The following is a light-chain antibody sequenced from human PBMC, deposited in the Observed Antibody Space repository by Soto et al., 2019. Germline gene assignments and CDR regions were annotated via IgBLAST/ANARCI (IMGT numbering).Light chain of an antibody. V-gene: IGKV3-20*01. CDR1: QTVSSSY. Sequence: EIVLTQSPGTLSLSPGERATLSCRARQTVSSSYLAWYQQKPGQAPRLLIYGASSRATGIPDRFSGSGSGTDFTLTISILEPEDFAVYYCQHYGSSRWTFGQGTKVEIK. CDR3: QHYGSSRWT. CDR2: GAS. J-gene: IGKJ1*01.